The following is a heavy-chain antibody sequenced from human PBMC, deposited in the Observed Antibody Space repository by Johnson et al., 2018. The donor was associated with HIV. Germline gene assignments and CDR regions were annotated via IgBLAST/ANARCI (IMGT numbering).Heavy chain of an antibody. CDR1: GFTVSSNY. CDR3: ARILAFDI. V-gene: IGHV3-66*01. J-gene: IGHJ3*02. Sequence: VQLVESGGGLVQPGGSLRLSCAASGFTVSSNYMSWVRQAPGKGLEWVSVIYSGGSTYDADSVKGRFNISRDNSKNTLYLQMNSLRAEDTAVYYCARILAFDILGQGTMVTVSS. CDR2: IYSGGST.